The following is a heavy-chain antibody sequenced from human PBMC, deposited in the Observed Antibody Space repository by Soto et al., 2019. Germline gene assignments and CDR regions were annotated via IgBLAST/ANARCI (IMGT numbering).Heavy chain of an antibody. V-gene: IGHV4-34*01. CDR2: INHSGST. CDR1: GGSFSGYY. J-gene: IGHJ4*02. Sequence: QVQLQQWGAGLLKPSETLSLTCAVYGGSFSGYYWTWIRQPPGTGLEWIGEINHSGSTNYNPSLQXXAPTSVDTSRHPLPLQLTSVTAADTSVSSCARDNSPGLFDSWGQGPLVTVSS. CDR3: ARDNSPGLFDS. D-gene: IGHD1-1*01.